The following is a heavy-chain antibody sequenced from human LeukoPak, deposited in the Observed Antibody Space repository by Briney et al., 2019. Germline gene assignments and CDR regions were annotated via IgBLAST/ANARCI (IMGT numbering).Heavy chain of an antibody. V-gene: IGHV4-4*07. D-gene: IGHD5-18*01. CDR2: IYSSGST. CDR3: ARVKLSHGYGYGYNPYYFDY. Sequence: SETLSLTCTVSGGSISIYYWSWIRQPAGKGLEWIGRIYSSGSTNYNPSLKSRVTMSVDTSKNQLSLKLSSVTAADTAVYYCARVKLSHGYGYGYNPYYFDYWGQGTLVTVSS. CDR1: GGSISIYY. J-gene: IGHJ4*02.